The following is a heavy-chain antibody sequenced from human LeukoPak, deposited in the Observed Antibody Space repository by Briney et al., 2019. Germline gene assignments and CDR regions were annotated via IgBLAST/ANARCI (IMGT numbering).Heavy chain of an antibody. CDR2: ISGSGGSA. Sequence: PGGSLRLSCATSGFTFSSYVMSWVRQAPGKGLEWVSAISGSGGSAYYADSVKGRFSISRDNSKNTLYLLMNSLRAEDTAVYYCARERASCSGGSCSPDALDIWGQGTMVTVSS. CDR3: ARERASCSGGSCSPDALDI. V-gene: IGHV3-23*01. D-gene: IGHD2-15*01. CDR1: GFTFSSYV. J-gene: IGHJ3*02.